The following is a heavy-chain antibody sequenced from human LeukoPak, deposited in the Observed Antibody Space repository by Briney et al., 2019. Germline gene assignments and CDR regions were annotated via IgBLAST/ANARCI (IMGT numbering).Heavy chain of an antibody. Sequence: GGSLRLSCAASAFAFVTVSTRWVRQAPGKGPEWVSLISSTSIYIYYADSAKGRFTISRDNAKNSLYLQMNSLRAEGTAVYYWARAAPGCTYDDSDSRPWYYDIWGRGTLVTVSS. CDR1: AFAFVTVS. D-gene: IGHD3-22*01. CDR3: ARAAPGCTYDDSDSRPWYYDI. V-gene: IGHV3-21*01. J-gene: IGHJ2*01. CDR2: ISSTSIYI.